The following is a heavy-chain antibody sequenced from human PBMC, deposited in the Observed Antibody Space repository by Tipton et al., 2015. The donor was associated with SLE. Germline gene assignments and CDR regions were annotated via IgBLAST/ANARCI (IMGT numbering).Heavy chain of an antibody. CDR1: GGTFSSYA. CDR3: ARVTAGGRGSSED. J-gene: IGHJ4*02. D-gene: IGHD6-13*01. Sequence: QLVQSGAEVKNPGASVKVSCKASGGTFSSYAISWVRQAPGQGLEWMGGIIPIFGKANYAQNFQGRVTVTADESTSTAYMELSSLRSEDTAVYYCARVTAGGRGSSEDWGQGTLVTVSS. CDR2: IIPIFGKA. V-gene: IGHV1-69*13.